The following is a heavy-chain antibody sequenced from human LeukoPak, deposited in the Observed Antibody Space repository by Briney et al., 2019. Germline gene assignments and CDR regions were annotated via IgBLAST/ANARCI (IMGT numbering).Heavy chain of an antibody. CDR1: GFTFVNAS. CDR2: MKSKPEGGTT. Sequence: PGGSLRLFCLTSGFTFVNASMSWVRQAPGKGLEWVGLMKSKPEGGTTFYAAPVRGRFTISRDDSRNTLYLQMTSLTIGDTGVYYCTTGNPWGQGTLVTVSS. V-gene: IGHV3-15*01. J-gene: IGHJ5*02. CDR3: TTGNP.